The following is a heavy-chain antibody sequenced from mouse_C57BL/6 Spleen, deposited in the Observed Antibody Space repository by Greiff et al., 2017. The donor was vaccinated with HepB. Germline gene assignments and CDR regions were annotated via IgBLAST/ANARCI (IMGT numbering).Heavy chain of an antibody. CDR1: GYTFTSYW. D-gene: IGHD3-2*02. V-gene: IGHV1-69*01. Sequence: QVHVKQPGAELVMPGASVKLSCKASGYTFTSYWMHWVKQRPGQGLEWIGEIDPSDSYTNYNQKFKGKSTLTVDKSSSTAYMQLSSLTSEDSAVYYCARDSSGPFAYWGQGTLVTVSA. J-gene: IGHJ3*01. CDR3: ARDSSGPFAY. CDR2: IDPSDSYT.